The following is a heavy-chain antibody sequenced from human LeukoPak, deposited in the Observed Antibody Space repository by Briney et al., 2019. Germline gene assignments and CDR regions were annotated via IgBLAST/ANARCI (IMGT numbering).Heavy chain of an antibody. V-gene: IGHV4-34*01. CDR2: INHSGSN. CDR1: GGSFSGYY. Sequence: SETLSLTCAVYGGSFSGYYWSWIRQPPGKGLEWIGEINHSGSNNYNPSLKSRVTISVDTSKSQVSLKLGSVTAADTAVYYCARRTQPTSYSGSGIAYWGQGTLVTVSS. D-gene: IGHD3-10*01. J-gene: IGHJ4*02. CDR3: ARRTQPTSYSGSGIAY.